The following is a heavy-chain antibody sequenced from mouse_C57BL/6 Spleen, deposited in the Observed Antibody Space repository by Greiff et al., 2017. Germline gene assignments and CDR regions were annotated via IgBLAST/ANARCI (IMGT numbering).Heavy chain of an antibody. Sequence: DVHLVESGGGLVQPGGSLKLSCAASGFTFSDYYMYWVRQTPEKRLEWVAYISNGGGSTYYPDTVKGRFTISRDNAKNTLYLQMSRLKSEDTAMYYCARLDYVYYYAMDYWGQGTSVTVSS. J-gene: IGHJ4*01. D-gene: IGHD6-5*01. CDR3: ARLDYVYYYAMDY. CDR1: GFTFSDYY. CDR2: ISNGGGST. V-gene: IGHV5-12*01.